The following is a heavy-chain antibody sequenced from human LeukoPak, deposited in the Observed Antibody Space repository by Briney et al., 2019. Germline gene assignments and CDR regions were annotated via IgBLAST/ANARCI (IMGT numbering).Heavy chain of an antibody. CDR3: ARGGSLVVPTKRAFDV. CDR1: GYTLTELS. Sequence: ASVKVSCKVSGYTLTELSMHWVRQAPGKGLEWMGGFDPEDGETIYAQKFQGRVTMTRDTSTSTVYMELSSLISEDTAVYYCARGGSLVVPTKRAFDVWGQGTMVTVSS. CDR2: FDPEDGET. J-gene: IGHJ3*01. D-gene: IGHD2-2*01. V-gene: IGHV1-24*01.